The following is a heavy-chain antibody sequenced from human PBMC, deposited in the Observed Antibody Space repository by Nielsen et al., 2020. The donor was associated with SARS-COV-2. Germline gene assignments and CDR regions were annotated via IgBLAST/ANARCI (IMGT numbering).Heavy chain of an antibody. D-gene: IGHD3-10*01. Sequence: SETLSLTCAVYGGSFSGYYWSWIRQPPEKGLEWIGYIYYSGSTNYNPSLKSRVTISVDTSKNQFSLKLSSVTAADTAVYYCARMLWFGELLWDYWGQGTLVTVSS. J-gene: IGHJ4*02. V-gene: IGHV4-59*01. CDR2: IYYSGST. CDR1: GGSFSGYY. CDR3: ARMLWFGELLWDY.